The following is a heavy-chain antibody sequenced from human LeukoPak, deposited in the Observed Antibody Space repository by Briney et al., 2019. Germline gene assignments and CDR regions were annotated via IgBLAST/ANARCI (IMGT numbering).Heavy chain of an antibody. Sequence: SETLSLTCTVSGGSISSYYWSWIRQPPGKGLERIGYIYYSGSTNYNPSLKSRVTISVDTSKNQFSLKLSSVTAADTAVYYCANYCSGGSCYSGGTGWFDPWGQGTLVTVSS. CDR2: IYYSGST. CDR3: ANYCSGGSCYSGGTGWFDP. CDR1: GGSISSYY. V-gene: IGHV4-59*08. J-gene: IGHJ5*02. D-gene: IGHD2-15*01.